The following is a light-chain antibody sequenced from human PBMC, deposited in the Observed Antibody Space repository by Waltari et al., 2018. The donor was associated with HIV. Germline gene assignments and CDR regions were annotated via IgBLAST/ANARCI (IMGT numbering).Light chain of an antibody. V-gene: IGKV3-15*01. CDR1: QTVSSN. CDR3: QQYYKWPRT. Sequence: EIVMTQSPATLSVSPGERATLSCRASQTVSSNLAWYQQKPGQAPRLLNHGASSRATGVPARFSGSGSGTEFTLTISSLQSEDFAVYYCQQYYKWPRTFGQGTKVEIK. CDR2: GAS. J-gene: IGKJ1*01.